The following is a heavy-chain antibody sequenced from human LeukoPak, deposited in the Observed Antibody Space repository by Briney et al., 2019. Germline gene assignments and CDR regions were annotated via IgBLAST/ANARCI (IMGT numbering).Heavy chain of an antibody. CDR3: VRGTGRL. V-gene: IGHV3-21*01. Sequence: GGSLRLSCFAFGFTFRSYTMNWVRQAPGKGLEWVSSLTGISTYIEYADSVRGRFIISRDNSNNTLHLHMSNLRDEDTAVYYCVRGTGRLWGQGSLVIVS. CDR1: GFTFRSYT. J-gene: IGHJ4*02. D-gene: IGHD1-1*01. CDR2: LTGISTYI.